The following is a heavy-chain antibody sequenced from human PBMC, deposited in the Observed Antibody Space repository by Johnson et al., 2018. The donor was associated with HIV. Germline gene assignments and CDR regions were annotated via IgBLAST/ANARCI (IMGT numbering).Heavy chain of an antibody. CDR3: ARDSFDISGQQHDAFDI. CDR2: IRYDGSNK. V-gene: IGHV3-30*02. Sequence: QMQLVESGGGVVQPGGSLRLSCAASGFTFSSYGMHWVRQAPGKGLEWVAFIRYDGSNKYYADSVKGRFTISRDNSKNTLYLQMNSLRAEDTAVYYCARDSFDISGQQHDAFDIWGQGTMVTVSS. D-gene: IGHD3-22*01. J-gene: IGHJ3*02. CDR1: GFTFSSYG.